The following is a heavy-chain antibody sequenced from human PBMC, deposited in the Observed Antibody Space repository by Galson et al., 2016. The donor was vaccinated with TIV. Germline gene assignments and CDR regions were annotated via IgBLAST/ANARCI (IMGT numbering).Heavy chain of an antibody. CDR1: GLSVSINY. CDR2: ISDRGKA. Sequence: SLRLSCAASGLSVSINYMAWVRQPPGKGLEWVSLISDRGKAYYSDSVKGRFTISRDNSRNTLYLQMNGLRAEDTAVYYCARDRIGDATYYYYYYGMDVWGQGTAVTVSS. CDR3: ARDRIGDATYYYYYYGMDV. J-gene: IGHJ6*02. D-gene: IGHD1-26*01. V-gene: IGHV3-66*03.